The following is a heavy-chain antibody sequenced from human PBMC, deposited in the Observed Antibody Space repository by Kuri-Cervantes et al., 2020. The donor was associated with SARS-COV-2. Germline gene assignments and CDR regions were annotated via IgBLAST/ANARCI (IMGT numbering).Heavy chain of an antibody. CDR1: GGSISSSNW. CDR2: IYHSGST. CDR3: ARVRGSYNYFDY. V-gene: IGHV4-4*02. D-gene: IGHD1-26*01. J-gene: IGHJ4*02. Sequence: SETLSLTCAVSGGSISSSNWWIWVRQPPGKGLEWIGEIYHSGSTNYNSSLKSRVTISVDKSKNQFSLKLSSVTAADTAVYYCARVRGSYNYFDYWGQGTLVTVSS.